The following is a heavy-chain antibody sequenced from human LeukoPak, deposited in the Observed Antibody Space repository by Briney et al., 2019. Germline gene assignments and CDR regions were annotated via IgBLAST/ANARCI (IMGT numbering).Heavy chain of an antibody. CDR2: INPNSGGT. J-gene: IGHJ4*02. Sequence: ASVKVSCKASGYTFTGYYMHWVRQAPGQGLEWMGWINPNSGGTNYAQKFQGRVTMTRDTSISTAYMELSRLRSDDTAVYYCARAAEWLRFWESFDYWGQGTLVTVSS. V-gene: IGHV1-2*02. CDR3: ARAAEWLRFWESFDY. CDR1: GYTFTGYY. D-gene: IGHD5-12*01.